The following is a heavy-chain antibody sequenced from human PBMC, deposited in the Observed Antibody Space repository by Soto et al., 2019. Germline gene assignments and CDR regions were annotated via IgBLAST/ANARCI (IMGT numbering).Heavy chain of an antibody. CDR2: TYYRSKWYS. CDR1: GDSVTSKSVA. V-gene: IGHV6-1*01. J-gene: IGHJ4*02. Sequence: PXQTVSVTCVTSGDSVTSKSVACNWIRLSPSRGLEWLVRTYYRSKWYSVYAPSVKSRISINPCTSKNQFSLQLNSVTPDDPGIYESARGPGSRRRWGQRTLGTVCS. D-gene: IGHD1-1*01. CDR3: ARGPGSRRR.